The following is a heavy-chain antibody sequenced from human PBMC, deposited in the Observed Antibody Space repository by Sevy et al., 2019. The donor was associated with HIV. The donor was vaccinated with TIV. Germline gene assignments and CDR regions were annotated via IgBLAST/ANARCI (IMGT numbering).Heavy chain of an antibody. J-gene: IGHJ4*02. V-gene: IGHV3-30*18. CDR1: GFTFSSYG. CDR3: AKAIEQWLVNYFDY. D-gene: IGHD6-19*01. CDR2: ISYDGSYK. Sequence: GGSLRLSCAASGFTFSSYGMHWVRQAPGKGLEWVAVISYDGSYKYYADSVKGRLTISRDNSKNTLYLQINSLRAEDTAVYYCAKAIEQWLVNYFDYWGQGTLVTVSS.